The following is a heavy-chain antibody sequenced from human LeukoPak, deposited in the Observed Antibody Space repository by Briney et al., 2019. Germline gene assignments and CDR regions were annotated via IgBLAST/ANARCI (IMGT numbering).Heavy chain of an antibody. J-gene: IGHJ3*02. CDR1: GFTFSNVW. CDR2: ISGSGGST. Sequence: GGSLRLTCVASGFTFSNVWMNWVRQAPRKGLEWVSAISGSGGSTYYADSVKGRFTISRDNSKNTLYLQMNSLRAEDTAVYYCARATGVDYGGNSEAFDIWGQGTMVTVSS. CDR3: ARATGVDYGGNSEAFDI. D-gene: IGHD4-23*01. V-gene: IGHV3-23*01.